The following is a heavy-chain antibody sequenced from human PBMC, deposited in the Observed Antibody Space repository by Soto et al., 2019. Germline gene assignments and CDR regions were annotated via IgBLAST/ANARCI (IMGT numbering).Heavy chain of an antibody. Sequence: EVQLVESGGGLVQPGGSLRLSCAASGFTFSSYEMNWVRQAPGKGLEWVSYISSSGSTIYYADSVKGRFTISRDNAKNSLYLQMNSLRAEDTAVYYCAREGSGWPTYYYYGMDVWGQGTTVTVSS. CDR2: ISSSGSTI. D-gene: IGHD6-19*01. V-gene: IGHV3-48*03. CDR1: GFTFSSYE. J-gene: IGHJ6*02. CDR3: AREGSGWPTYYYYGMDV.